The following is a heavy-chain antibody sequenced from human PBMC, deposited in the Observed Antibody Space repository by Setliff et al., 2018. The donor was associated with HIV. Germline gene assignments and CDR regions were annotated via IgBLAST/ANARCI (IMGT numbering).Heavy chain of an antibody. CDR3: AKHGFERKSPYNWFDS. D-gene: IGHD2-21*01. V-gene: IGHV5-51*01. J-gene: IGHJ5*01. CDR1: GYRFSDNW. CDR2: IYPDDSAT. Sequence: PGESLKLSCKGSGYRFSDNWIGWVRQMPGKGLEWMGIIYPDDSATRYSPSFQGQVTISADKSINTAYLRWRRLRASDTAMYYCAKHGFERKSPYNWFDSWGQGTLVTVSS.